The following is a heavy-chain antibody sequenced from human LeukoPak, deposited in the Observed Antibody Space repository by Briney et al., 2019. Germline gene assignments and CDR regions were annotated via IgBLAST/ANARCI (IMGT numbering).Heavy chain of an antibody. CDR3: ARCDSSSWDNWFDP. J-gene: IGHJ5*02. CDR1: GFTFANDY. Sequence: GGSLRLSCVVSGFTFANDYMSWVRQAPGKGLEWVANIKQDGSEKYYVDSVKGRFTISRDNAKNSLYLQMNSLRAEDTAVYYCARCDSSSWDNWFDPWGQGTLVTVSS. V-gene: IGHV3-7*01. CDR2: IKQDGSEK. D-gene: IGHD6-13*01.